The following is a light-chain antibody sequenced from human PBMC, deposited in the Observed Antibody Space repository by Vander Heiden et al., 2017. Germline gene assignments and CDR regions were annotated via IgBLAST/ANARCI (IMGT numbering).Light chain of an antibody. Sequence: DVGIAQSPDSLAVSLGGRATLNCTSRQSLLCSSTNTNYLTWYQQKPGQPPKLLIYWASTRESGVPDRFSGSGSGTDFTLTISSLQAEDLAVYYCQQYYRTPFTFGPGTKVDIK. CDR2: WAS. CDR3: QQYYRTPFT. V-gene: IGKV4-1*01. J-gene: IGKJ3*01. CDR1: QSLLCSSTNTNY.